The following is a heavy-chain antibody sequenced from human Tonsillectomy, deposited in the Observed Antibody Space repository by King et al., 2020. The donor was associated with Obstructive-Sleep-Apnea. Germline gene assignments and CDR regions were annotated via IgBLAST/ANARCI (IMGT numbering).Heavy chain of an antibody. CDR1: GFTFSSNA. CDR3: AKSLGGGAKSRNY. V-gene: IGHV3-23*04. CDR2: ISGSDGRT. Sequence: VQLVESGGGLVQPGGSLRLSCAASGFTFSSNAMSWVRQAPGKGLEWVSTISGSDGRTYYADSVKGRFTISRDNSKNTLYLEMNSLRAEDTALYYCAKSLGGGAKSRNYWGQGTLVTVSS. J-gene: IGHJ4*02. D-gene: IGHD3-16*01.